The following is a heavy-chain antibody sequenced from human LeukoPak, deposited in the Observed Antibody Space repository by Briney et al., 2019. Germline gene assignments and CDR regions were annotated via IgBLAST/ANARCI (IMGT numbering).Heavy chain of an antibody. Sequence: GGSLRLSCAASGFTFSSYAMSWVRQAPGKGLEWVSAISGSGGSTYYADSVKGRFTISRDNFKNTLYLQMNSLRAEDTAVYYCAKPLTDYYDSSAYPGAFDIWGQGTMVTVSS. CDR2: ISGSGGST. CDR3: AKPLTDYYDSSAYPGAFDI. J-gene: IGHJ3*02. V-gene: IGHV3-23*01. CDR1: GFTFSSYA. D-gene: IGHD3-22*01.